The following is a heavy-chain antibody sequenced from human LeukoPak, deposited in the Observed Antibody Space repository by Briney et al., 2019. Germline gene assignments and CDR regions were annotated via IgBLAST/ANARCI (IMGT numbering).Heavy chain of an antibody. V-gene: IGHV1-2*02. CDR1: GYTFTGYY. CDR2: INPNSGGT. D-gene: IGHD3-10*01. CDR3: ARAVDVVLLRGFYFDY. J-gene: IGHJ4*02. Sequence: APVKVSCKASGYTFTGYYMHWVRQAPGQGLEWMGWINPNSGGTNYAQKFQGRVTMTRDTSISTAYTELSRLRSDDTAVYYCARAVDVVLLRGFYFDYWGQGTLVTVSS.